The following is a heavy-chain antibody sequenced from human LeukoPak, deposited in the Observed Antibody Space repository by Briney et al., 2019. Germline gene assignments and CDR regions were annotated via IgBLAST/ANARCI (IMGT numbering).Heavy chain of an antibody. CDR3: ARHPPNYGGPSDY. D-gene: IGHD3-10*01. CDR1: GYSFTSYW. CDR2: IYPGDSDT. J-gene: IGHJ4*02. V-gene: IGHV5-51*01. Sequence: GESLKISCKGSGYSFTSYWIGWVRQMPGKGLEWMGIIYPGDSDTRSTPSFQGQVTISADKPISTAYLQGSSLKASDTAMYYCARHPPNYGGPSDYWGQGTLVTVSS.